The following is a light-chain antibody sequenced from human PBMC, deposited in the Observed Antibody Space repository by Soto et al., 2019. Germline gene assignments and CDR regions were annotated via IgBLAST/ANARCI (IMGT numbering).Light chain of an antibody. J-gene: IGKJ3*01. CDR2: GVS. CDR1: QSVSVN. CDR3: QQYNDWAFT. V-gene: IGKV3-15*01. Sequence: EIVMTQSPGNLSVSPGERATLSCRASQSVSVNLAWYQQKPGQAPRLLIYGVSTRATGIPARFSGSESGTEFTLTISSLQSEDFAVYYCQQYNDWAFTFGPGTKVDIK.